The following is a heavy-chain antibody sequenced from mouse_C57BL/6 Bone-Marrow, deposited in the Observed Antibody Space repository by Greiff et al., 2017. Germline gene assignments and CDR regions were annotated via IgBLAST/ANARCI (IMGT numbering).Heavy chain of an antibody. CDR1: GYAFSSSW. J-gene: IGHJ2*01. CDR3: ARGLGMDYFDY. D-gene: IGHD4-1*01. V-gene: IGHV1-82*01. CDR2: IYPGDGDT. Sequence: VQLKESGPELVKPGASVKISCKASGYAFSSSWMNWVKQRPGKGLEWIGRIYPGDGDTNYNGKFKGKATLTADKSSSTAYMQLSSLTSEDSAVYFCARGLGMDYFDYWGQGTTLTVSS.